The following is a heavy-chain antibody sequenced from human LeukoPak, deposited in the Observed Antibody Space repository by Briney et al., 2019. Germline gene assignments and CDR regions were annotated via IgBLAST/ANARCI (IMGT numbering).Heavy chain of an antibody. CDR2: ISAYNGST. CDR1: GYTLTSYG. CDR3: ARDEALIVDGPGEPIDF. D-gene: IGHD1-26*01. Sequence: ASVKVSCKASGYTLTSYGISWVRQAPGQGLEWMGWISAYNGSTNYAQKLQGRVTMTTDTSTSTAYMELRSLRSDDTAVYYCARDEALIVDGPGEPIDFWGQGTLVTVPS. J-gene: IGHJ4*02. V-gene: IGHV1-18*01.